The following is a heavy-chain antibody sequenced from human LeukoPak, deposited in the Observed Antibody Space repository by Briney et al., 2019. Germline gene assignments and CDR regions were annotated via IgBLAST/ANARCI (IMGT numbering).Heavy chain of an antibody. CDR3: ARVFWEKDGFIGAFDI. Sequence: PGGSLRLSCAASGFTVSSNYMSWVRQAPGKGLEWVSIIYSGDSTYYADSVKGRFTISRDNSKNTLYLQMNSLRAEDPAVYYCARVFWEKDGFIGAFDIWGQGTMVTVSS. CDR2: IYSGDST. V-gene: IGHV3-66*01. D-gene: IGHD3-3*01. CDR1: GFTVSSNY. J-gene: IGHJ3*02.